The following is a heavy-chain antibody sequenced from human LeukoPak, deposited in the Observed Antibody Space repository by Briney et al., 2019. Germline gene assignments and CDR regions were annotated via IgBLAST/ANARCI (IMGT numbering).Heavy chain of an antibody. CDR2: IYHSGST. V-gene: IGHV4-30-2*01. CDR1: GGSISSGGYS. J-gene: IGHJ6*04. D-gene: IGHD3-16*01. CDR3: ARVVLGEGMDV. Sequence: PSETLSLTCAVSGGSISSGGYSWSWIRQPPGKGLEWIGYIYHSGSTYYNPSLKSRVTISVDRSKNQFPLKLSSVTAADTAVYYCARVVLGEGMDVWGKGITVTVSS.